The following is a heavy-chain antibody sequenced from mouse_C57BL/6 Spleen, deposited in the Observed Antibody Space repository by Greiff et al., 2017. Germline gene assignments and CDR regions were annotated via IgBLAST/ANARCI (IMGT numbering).Heavy chain of an antibody. D-gene: IGHD1-1*01. CDR1: GFYIKDDY. J-gene: IGHJ2*01. Sequence: EVQLQQSGAELVGPGASVTLSCTVSGFYIKDDYMHWVKQRPEQGLEWIGWIVPENGDNEYASKVQGKAIITADTSSNTTYLQLSSLTSEDTSVYYCTDTTVSYWGQGTTLTVSS. CDR2: IVPENGDN. CDR3: TDTTVSY. V-gene: IGHV14-4*01.